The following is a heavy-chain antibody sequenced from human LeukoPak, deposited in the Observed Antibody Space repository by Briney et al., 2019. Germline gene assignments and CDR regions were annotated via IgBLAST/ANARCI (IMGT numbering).Heavy chain of an antibody. CDR2: INPTGGST. V-gene: IGHV1-46*01. CDR1: GYTFPSYF. CDR3: ARDYRIAAAGLIDY. J-gene: IGHJ4*02. Sequence: GASVKVSCKASGYTFPSYFMHWVRQAPGQGLEWMGIINPTGGSTTYAQKFQGRVTMTRDTSTSTVYMELRSLRSDDTAVYYCARDYRIAAAGLIDYWGQGTLVTVSS. D-gene: IGHD6-13*01.